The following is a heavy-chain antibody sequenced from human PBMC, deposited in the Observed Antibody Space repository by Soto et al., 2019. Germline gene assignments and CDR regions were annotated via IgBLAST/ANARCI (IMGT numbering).Heavy chain of an antibody. V-gene: IGHV4-61*01. J-gene: IGHJ6*02. CDR2: IYYSGST. D-gene: IGHD2-2*01. CDR1: GGSVSSGSYY. Sequence: SETLSLTCTVSGGSVSSGSYYWSWIRQPPGKGLEWIGYIYYSGSTNYNPSLKSRVTISVDTSKNQFSLKLSSVTAADTAVYYCARDAYSSTRVYGMDVWGQGNTVTVSS. CDR3: ARDAYSSTRVYGMDV.